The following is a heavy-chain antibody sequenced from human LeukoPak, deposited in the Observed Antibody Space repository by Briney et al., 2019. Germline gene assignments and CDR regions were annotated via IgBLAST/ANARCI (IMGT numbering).Heavy chain of an antibody. Sequence: ASVKVSCKASGYTFTSSDINWVRQATGQGLEWMGWMNPNSGNTGYAQKFQGRVTMTRKTSMSTAYMELSSPRSEDTAVYYCASGVHVDGSGSYYLDYWGQGTLVTVSS. V-gene: IGHV1-8*01. J-gene: IGHJ4*02. D-gene: IGHD3-10*01. CDR1: GYTFTSSD. CDR3: ASGVHVDGSGSYYLDY. CDR2: MNPNSGNT.